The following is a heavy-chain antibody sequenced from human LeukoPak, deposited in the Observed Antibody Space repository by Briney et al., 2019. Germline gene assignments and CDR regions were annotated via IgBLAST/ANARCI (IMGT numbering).Heavy chain of an antibody. V-gene: IGHV4-39*02. Sequence: SETLSLTCTVSRASISSNTYYWAWIRQPPGKGLEWIGNIYYSGSTYYNPSLKSRLTIIVDTSKTHFSLRLSSVTAADTAVYYCARLESFFAQKGGFDYWGQGALVTVSS. D-gene: IGHD3-16*01. J-gene: IGHJ4*02. CDR2: IYYSGST. CDR1: RASISSNTYY. CDR3: ARLESFFAQKGGFDY.